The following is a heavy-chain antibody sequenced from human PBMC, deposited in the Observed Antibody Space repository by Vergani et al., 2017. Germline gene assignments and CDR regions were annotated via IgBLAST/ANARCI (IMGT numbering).Heavy chain of an antibody. CDR2: LYPGDSDT. Sequence: EVQLVQSGAEVKKPGESLKISCKGSGYSFTSYWIGWVRQMPGKGLEWMGILYPGDSDTRYSPSFQGQVTISADKSISTASLQWSSQTASDTAMYYCARRLGYCSSTSCSSDGNYYYYYGMDVWGQGTTVTVSS. CDR1: GYSFTSYW. V-gene: IGHV5-51*01. J-gene: IGHJ6*02. D-gene: IGHD2-2*01. CDR3: ARRLGYCSSTSCSSDGNYYYYYGMDV.